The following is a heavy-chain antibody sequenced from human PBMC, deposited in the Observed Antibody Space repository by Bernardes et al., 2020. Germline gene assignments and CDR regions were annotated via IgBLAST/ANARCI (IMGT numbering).Heavy chain of an antibody. V-gene: IGHV3-21*01. CDR1: GFTFSSYS. D-gene: IGHD6-19*01. CDR2: ISSSSSYI. Sequence: GRSLRVSCAASGFTFSSYSMNWVRQAPGKGMEWVSSISSSSSYIYYADSVKGRFTISRDNAKNSLYLQMNSLRAEDTAVYYCARTASGWPGDYWGQGTLVTVSS. CDR3: ARTASGWPGDY. J-gene: IGHJ4*02.